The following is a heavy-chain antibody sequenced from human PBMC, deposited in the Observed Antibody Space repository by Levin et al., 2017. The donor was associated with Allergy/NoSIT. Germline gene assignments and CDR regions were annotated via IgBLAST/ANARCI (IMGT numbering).Heavy chain of an antibody. CDR2: VYPADSDA. Sequence: GESLKISCQGSGYSFISYWIAWVRQMPGKGLEWMGSVYPADSDATYNPSFLGQVSLSVDKSLKTAYLQWSRLKPSDTAMYYCAKIDSHSGYGMNVGGQGTTVTVSS. V-gene: IGHV5-51*01. J-gene: IGHJ6*02. CDR3: AKIDSHSGYGMNV. D-gene: IGHD2-15*01. CDR1: GYSFISYW.